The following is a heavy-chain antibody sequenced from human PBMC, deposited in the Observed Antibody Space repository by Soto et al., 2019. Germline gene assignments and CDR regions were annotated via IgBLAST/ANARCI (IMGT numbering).Heavy chain of an antibody. CDR2: INSEGGST. Sequence: EVQLVESGGGLVQPGGSLRLSCAASGFTFSSYWMHWVRQAPGKGLVWVSGINSEGGSTDYADSVKGRFIMSRDNAKNTLYLQMNSLRAEDTAVYYCARPRYDGSGTPFDHWGLGTQVTVSS. CDR1: GFTFSSYW. D-gene: IGHD3-22*01. J-gene: IGHJ4*02. V-gene: IGHV3-74*01. CDR3: ARPRYDGSGTPFDH.